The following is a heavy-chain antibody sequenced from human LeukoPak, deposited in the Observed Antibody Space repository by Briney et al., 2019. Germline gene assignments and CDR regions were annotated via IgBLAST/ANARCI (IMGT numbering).Heavy chain of an antibody. Sequence: SETLSLTCSVSGGSISNHYWTWIRQTPGKGLEWIGYIDNSGNTNYNPSLKSRIIISVSTSKNEFSLKLRSVTAADTALYYCARELLAAVGTADFWGQGTLVTVSS. J-gene: IGHJ4*02. V-gene: IGHV4-59*11. D-gene: IGHD6-13*01. CDR2: IDNSGNT. CDR3: ARELLAAVGTADF. CDR1: GGSISNHY.